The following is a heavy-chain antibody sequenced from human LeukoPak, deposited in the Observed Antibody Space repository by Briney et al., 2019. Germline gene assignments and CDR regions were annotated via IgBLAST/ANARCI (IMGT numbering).Heavy chain of an antibody. J-gene: IGHJ5*02. Sequence: SVKVSCKASGGTFSSYAISWVRQAPGQGLEWMGGIIPIFGTANYAQKFQGRVTITPDKSTSTAYMELSSLRSEDTAVYYCARENCSSTSCWFDPWGQGTLVTVSS. CDR1: GGTFSSYA. CDR2: IIPIFGTA. CDR3: ARENCSSTSCWFDP. D-gene: IGHD2-2*01. V-gene: IGHV1-69*06.